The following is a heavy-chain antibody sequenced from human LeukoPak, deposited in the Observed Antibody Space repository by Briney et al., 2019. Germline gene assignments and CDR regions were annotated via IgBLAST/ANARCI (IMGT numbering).Heavy chain of an antibody. CDR1: GGSISSSSYY. V-gene: IGHV4-39*07. CDR2: IYYSGST. D-gene: IGHD4-17*01. J-gene: IGHJ3*01. Sequence: SETLSLTCTVSGGSISSSSYYWGWIRQPPGTGLEWIGSIYYSGSTYYNPSLKSRVTISVDTSKNQFSLKLSSVTAADTAVYYCARQGEDGDYGDVWGQGTMVTVSS. CDR3: ARQGEDGDYGDV.